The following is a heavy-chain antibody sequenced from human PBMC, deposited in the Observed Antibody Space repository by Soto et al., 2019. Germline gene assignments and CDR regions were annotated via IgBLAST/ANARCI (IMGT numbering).Heavy chain of an antibody. J-gene: IGHJ4*02. CDR1: GFTFSSYA. D-gene: IGHD2-2*01. CDR3: APRYCSSTSCLN. Sequence: GGSLRLSCAASGFTFSSYAMSWVRQAPGKGLEWVSAISGSGGSTYYADSVKGRFTISRDNSKNTLYLQMNSLRAEDTAVYYCAPRYCSSTSCLNWGQGTLVTVSS. V-gene: IGHV3-23*01. CDR2: ISGSGGST.